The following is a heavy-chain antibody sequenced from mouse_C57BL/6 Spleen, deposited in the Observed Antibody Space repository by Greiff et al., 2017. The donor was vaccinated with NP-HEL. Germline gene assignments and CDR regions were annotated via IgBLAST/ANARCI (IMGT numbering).Heavy chain of an antibody. V-gene: IGHV5-16*01. CDR3: AREGLQWYFDV. CDR1: GFTFSDYY. Sequence: EVMLVESEGGLVQPGSSMKLSCTASGFTFSDYYMAWVRQVPEKGLEWVANINYDGSSTYYLDSLKSRFIISRDNAKNILYLQMSSLKSEDTATYYCAREGLQWYFDVWGTGTTVTVSS. D-gene: IGHD2-4*01. J-gene: IGHJ1*03. CDR2: INYDGSST.